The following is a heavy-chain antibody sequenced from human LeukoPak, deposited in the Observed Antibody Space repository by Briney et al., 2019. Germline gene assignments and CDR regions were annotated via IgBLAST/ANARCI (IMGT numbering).Heavy chain of an antibody. CDR2: IYYSGST. CDR1: GGSISSSSYY. V-gene: IGHV4-39*07. D-gene: IGHD3-10*01. J-gene: IGHJ5*02. CDR3: ARFRVGYYGSGSYFYNWFDP. Sequence: PSETLSLTCTVSGGSISSSSYYWGWLRQPPGKGLEWIGSIYYSGSTYYNPSLKSRVTISVDTSKNQLSLKLSSVTAADTAVYYCARFRVGYYGSGSYFYNWFDPWGQGTLVTVSS.